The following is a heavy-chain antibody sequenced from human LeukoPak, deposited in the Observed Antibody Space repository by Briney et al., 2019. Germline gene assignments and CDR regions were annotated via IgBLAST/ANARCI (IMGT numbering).Heavy chain of an antibody. D-gene: IGHD3-10*01. CDR2: IKQDGSEK. V-gene: IGHV3-7*01. CDR3: ARALRYYGSGSYPFDY. J-gene: IGHJ4*02. Sequence: PGGSLRLSCAASGFTFSSYWMSWVRQAPGKGLEWVANIKQDGSEKYYVDSVKGRFTISRDNAKNSLYLQMNSLRAEDTAVYYCARALRYYGSGSYPFDYWGQGTLVTVSS. CDR1: GFTFSSYW.